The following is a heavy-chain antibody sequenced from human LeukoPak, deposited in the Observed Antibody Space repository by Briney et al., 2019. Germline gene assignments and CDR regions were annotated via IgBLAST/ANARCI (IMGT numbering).Heavy chain of an antibody. Sequence: GGSLRLSCAASGFTFSSYSMNWVRQAPGKGLEWVPYISSSSSTIYYADSVKGRFTISRDNAKNSLYLQMNSLRDEDTAVYYCAIATYYYDSSGYYGDYWGQGTLVTVSS. CDR3: AIATYYYDSSGYYGDY. D-gene: IGHD3-22*01. V-gene: IGHV3-48*02. J-gene: IGHJ4*02. CDR1: GFTFSSYS. CDR2: ISSSSSTI.